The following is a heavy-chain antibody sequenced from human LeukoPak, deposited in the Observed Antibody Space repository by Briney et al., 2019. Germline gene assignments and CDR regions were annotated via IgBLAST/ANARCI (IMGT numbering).Heavy chain of an antibody. D-gene: IGHD4/OR15-4a*01. CDR2: IYSDNT. CDR1: GFTVSSNS. CDR3: ARRAGAYSHPYDY. Sequence: GGSLRLSCTVSGFTVSSNSMSWVRQALGKGLEWVSFIYSDNTHYSDSVKGRFTISRDNSKNTLYLQMNSLRAEDTTVYYCARRAGAYSHPYDYWGQGTLVTVSS. V-gene: IGHV3-53*01. J-gene: IGHJ4*02.